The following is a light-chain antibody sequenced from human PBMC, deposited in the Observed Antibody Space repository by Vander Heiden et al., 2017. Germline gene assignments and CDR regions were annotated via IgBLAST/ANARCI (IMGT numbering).Light chain of an antibody. Sequence: DIQMTQSPSTLSASVGDRVTITCRASQSVSNWLAWHQQRPGKAPNLLIFKASSLQIGVPSRFSGSGSGTEFTLTISSLQPDDFATYYCQQYNTYPYTFGQGTKLEIK. CDR1: QSVSNW. CDR3: QQYNTYPYT. V-gene: IGKV1-5*03. J-gene: IGKJ2*01. CDR2: KAS.